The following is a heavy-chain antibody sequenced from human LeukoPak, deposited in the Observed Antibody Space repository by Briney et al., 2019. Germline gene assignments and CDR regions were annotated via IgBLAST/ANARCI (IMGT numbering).Heavy chain of an antibody. V-gene: IGHV3-7*05. Sequence: GGSLRLSCAASGFTFTSYAMSWVRQAPGKGLEWVANIKHDGSEKYYVDSVKGRFTISRDNAKNSLYLQMNSLRAEDTAVYYCARWGLGTTGADSWGQGTLVSVSS. D-gene: IGHD1-7*01. J-gene: IGHJ4*02. CDR1: GFTFTSYA. CDR3: ARWGLGTTGADS. CDR2: IKHDGSEK.